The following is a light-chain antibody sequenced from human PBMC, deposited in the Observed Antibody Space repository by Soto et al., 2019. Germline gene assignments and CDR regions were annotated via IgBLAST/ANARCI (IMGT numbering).Light chain of an antibody. J-gene: IGLJ1*01. Sequence: QSGRTQPPSASGSPGQSVTISCTGTSSDVGGYHYVSWYQQHPRKAPKPMIYEVTIRPSGVSERFSGSRSGNTASLTASGTQAEDEADYYCSADTGSNPSYVFGTGTKVTAL. CDR1: SSDVGGYHY. CDR3: SADTGSNPSYV. CDR2: EVT. V-gene: IGLV2-8*01.